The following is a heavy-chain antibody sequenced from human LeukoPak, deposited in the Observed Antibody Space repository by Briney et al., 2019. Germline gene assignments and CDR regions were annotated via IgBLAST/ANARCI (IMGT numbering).Heavy chain of an antibody. CDR2: ISSSSSYI. CDR1: GFTFSSYS. D-gene: IGHD4-17*01. CDR3: ARDSGDTVTTSFDI. Sequence: GGSLRLSCAASGFTFSSYSMNWVRQAPGKGLEWVSSISSSSSYIYYADSVKGRFTISRDNAKNSLYLQMSSLRAEDTAVYYCARDSGDTVTTSFDIWGQGTMVTVSS. J-gene: IGHJ3*02. V-gene: IGHV3-21*01.